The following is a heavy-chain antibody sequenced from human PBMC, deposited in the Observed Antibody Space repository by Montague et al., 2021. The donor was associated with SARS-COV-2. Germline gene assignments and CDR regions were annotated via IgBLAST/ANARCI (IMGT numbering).Heavy chain of an antibody. CDR3: ARHLDAWGSNCRNWYFDH. Sequence: SETLSLTCTVSGGSISSNLFYWGWIRQTPGKGLEWIGGISYTGSTYYNPSLKSRVTVAVDTSKNQLSLRLISLTAADTAMYYCARHLDAWGSNCRNWYFDHWGRGSLVTVSS. CDR1: GGSISSNLFY. D-gene: IGHD4-23*01. V-gene: IGHV4-39*01. CDR2: ISYTGST. J-gene: IGHJ2*01.